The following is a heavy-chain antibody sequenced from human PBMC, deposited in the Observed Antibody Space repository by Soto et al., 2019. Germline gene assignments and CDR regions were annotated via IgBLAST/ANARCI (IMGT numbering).Heavy chain of an antibody. CDR2: IYWDDDK. CDR1: GFSLSTTAVG. J-gene: IGHJ4*02. V-gene: IGHV2-5*02. Sequence: QITLKESGPTLVKPTQTLTLTCTFSGFSLSTTAVGVGWIRQPPGRALEWLALIYWDDDKRYSPSLKSRLTITKDTAKNQLILNMPNMDPVDTATYYCAHIAYAWDLGGFDYWGQGTLVTVSS. D-gene: IGHD3-16*01. CDR3: AHIAYAWDLGGFDY.